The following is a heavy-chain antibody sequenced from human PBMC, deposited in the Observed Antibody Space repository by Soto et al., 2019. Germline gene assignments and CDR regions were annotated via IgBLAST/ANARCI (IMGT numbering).Heavy chain of an antibody. D-gene: IGHD5-18*01. CDR3: ARDLGYGLFDY. Sequence: EVQLVESGGGLVQPGGSLRLSCAASGFTFSSYSMNWVRQAPGKGLEWVSYIGSSGSTIYYADSVKGRFTISRDSAKNTLYLQTNSLRDEDTAVYYCARDLGYGLFDYWGQGTLVTVSS. CDR2: IGSSGSTI. CDR1: GFTFSSYS. V-gene: IGHV3-48*02. J-gene: IGHJ4*02.